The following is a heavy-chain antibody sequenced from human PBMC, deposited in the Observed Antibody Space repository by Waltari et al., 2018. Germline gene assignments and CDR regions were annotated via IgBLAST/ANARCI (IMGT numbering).Heavy chain of an antibody. V-gene: IGHV3-13*01. CDR2: IGTADYT. CDR3: ARGGTVTDFDY. Sequence: EVQLVESGGGLVQPAGSVRLYCAASGFALSSYDIPCVRQATGKGLECVSSIGTADYTYHAGSVKGRFTISRENAKNSLHLQMNALRAEDTAVYYCARGGTVTDFDYWGHGTLVIVSS. J-gene: IGHJ4*01. D-gene: IGHD4-17*01. CDR1: GFALSSYD.